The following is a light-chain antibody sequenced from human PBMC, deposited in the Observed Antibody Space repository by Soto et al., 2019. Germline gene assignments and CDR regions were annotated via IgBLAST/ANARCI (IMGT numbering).Light chain of an antibody. CDR2: AAS. Sequence: DIQMTQSPSSLSASVGDRVTIACRASQNIRTYLNWYQQNPGKAPKLLIYAASNLHSGVPSRFSGSGSGTDFTINISSLQTEDFATYYCQQAYSKNTFGGGTKVEIK. V-gene: IGKV1-39*01. CDR3: QQAYSKNT. CDR1: QNIRTY. J-gene: IGKJ4*01.